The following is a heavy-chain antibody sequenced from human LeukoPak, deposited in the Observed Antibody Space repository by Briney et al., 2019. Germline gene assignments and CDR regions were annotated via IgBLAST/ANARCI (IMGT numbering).Heavy chain of an antibody. J-gene: IGHJ4*02. V-gene: IGHV3-48*03. D-gene: IGHD3-10*01. Sequence: PGGSLRLSCAASGFTFSSYEMNWVRQAPGKGLELVSYISSSGSTIYYADSVNGRFTISRDNAKNSLYLQMNSLRAEDTAVYYCAILDYYGSGGAFDYWGQGTLVTVSS. CDR1: GFTFSSYE. CDR2: ISSSGSTI. CDR3: AILDYYGSGGAFDY.